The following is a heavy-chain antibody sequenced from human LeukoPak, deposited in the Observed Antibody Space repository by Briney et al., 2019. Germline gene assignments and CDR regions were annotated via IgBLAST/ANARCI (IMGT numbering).Heavy chain of an antibody. CDR1: SYTFTSYG. D-gene: IGHD6-19*01. J-gene: IGHJ4*02. CDR3: GRAVAGTRKDY. CDR2: ISAYNGNT. V-gene: IGHV1-18*01. Sequence: GASVKVSCKASSYTFTSYGISWVRHAPGQGLEWMGWISAYNGNTNYAQTLQGRVIMTTDTSTSTDYMELRSLRSDDTAVYYCGRAVAGTRKDYWGQGTLVTVSS.